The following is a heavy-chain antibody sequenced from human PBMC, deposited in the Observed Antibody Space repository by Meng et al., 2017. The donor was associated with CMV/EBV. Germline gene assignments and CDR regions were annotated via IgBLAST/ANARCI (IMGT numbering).Heavy chain of an antibody. J-gene: IGHJ6*02. Sequence: GGSLRLSCAASGFTLSSYAMHWVRQAPGKGLEWVAVISYDGSNKYYADSVKGRFTISRDNSKNTLYLQMNSLRAEDTAVYYCARDRGGALITIFGVVIIDGMDVWGQGTTVTVSS. CDR2: ISYDGSNK. D-gene: IGHD3-3*01. CDR1: GFTLSSYA. V-gene: IGHV3-30*04. CDR3: ARDRGGALITIFGVVIIDGMDV.